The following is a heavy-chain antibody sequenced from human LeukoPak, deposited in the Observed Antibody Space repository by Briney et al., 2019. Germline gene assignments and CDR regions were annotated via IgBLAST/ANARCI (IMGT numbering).Heavy chain of an antibody. V-gene: IGHV3-7*03. D-gene: IGHD3-10*01. CDR2: IKEDGREK. CDR3: ARELPGGFGY. Sequence: GGSLRLSCAASGFTFSSFAMSWVRQAPGKGLEWVANIKEDGREKYFVDSVKGRFTSSRDNAKNSLFLQMNGLRVEDTAVYYCARELPGGFGYWGQGTLVTVSS. J-gene: IGHJ4*02. CDR1: GFTFSSFA.